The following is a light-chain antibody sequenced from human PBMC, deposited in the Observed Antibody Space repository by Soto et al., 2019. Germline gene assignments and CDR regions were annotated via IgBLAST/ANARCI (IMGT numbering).Light chain of an antibody. CDR3: HQYCSSPWT. Sequence: EIVLTQSPGTLSLSPGERATLSCRASQSVSSGYLAWYQQKPGQAPRLLIYGASRRVTGIPDRFSGSGSGTDFTLTISRLEPEDFAVYHCHQYCSSPWTFGQGTKVEIK. CDR2: GAS. V-gene: IGKV3-20*01. J-gene: IGKJ1*01. CDR1: QSVSSGY.